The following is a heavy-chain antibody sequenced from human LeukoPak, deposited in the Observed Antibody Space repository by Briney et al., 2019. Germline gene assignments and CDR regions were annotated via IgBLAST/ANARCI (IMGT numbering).Heavy chain of an antibody. D-gene: IGHD3-16*01. J-gene: IGHJ4*02. CDR1: GGTFSSYA. CDR3: ARWFGGVIKPPDGAYYFDY. CDR2: IIPIFGTA. V-gene: IGHV1-69*13. Sequence: SVKVSCKASGGTFSSYAISWVRQAPGQGLEWMGGIIPIFGTANYAQKFQGRVTITADESTSTAYMELSSLRSEDTAVYYCARWFGGVIKPPDGAYYFDYWGQGPLVTVSS.